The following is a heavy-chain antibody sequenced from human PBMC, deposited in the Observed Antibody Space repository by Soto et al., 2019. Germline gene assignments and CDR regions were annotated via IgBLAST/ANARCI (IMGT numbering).Heavy chain of an antibody. CDR2: ISHDGSHK. CDR3: VGELDY. CDR1: GFTFSTYG. Sequence: PGGSLRLSCAASGFTFSTYGMHWVRQAPGKGLEWVAVISHDGSHKYYADSVKGRFTISRDNSKNTLYLQMNSLRVEDTAVYYCVGELDYWGQGTLVTVSS. J-gene: IGHJ4*02. V-gene: IGHV3-30*03.